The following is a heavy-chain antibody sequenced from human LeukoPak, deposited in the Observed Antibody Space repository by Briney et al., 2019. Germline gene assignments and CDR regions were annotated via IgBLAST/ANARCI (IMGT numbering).Heavy chain of an antibody. CDR3: AREPPASGYFDY. Sequence: ASVKVSCKASGYAFTSYYLHWVRHAPGQGLEWMGIIIPSDGGTSYAQKFQGRVTMTRDTSTSTVYMELSSLRSEATAVYHCAREPPASGYFDYWGQGSLATVSS. J-gene: IGHJ4*02. CDR1: GYAFTSYY. CDR2: IIPSDGGT. V-gene: IGHV1-46*01.